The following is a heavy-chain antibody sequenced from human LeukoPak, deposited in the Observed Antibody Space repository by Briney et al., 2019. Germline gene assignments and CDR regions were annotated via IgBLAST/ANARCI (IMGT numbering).Heavy chain of an antibody. CDR3: AKDVWFGELLSGP. Sequence: GGSLRLSCAASGFTFSNAWMSWVRQAPGKGLEWVSAISGSGGSTYYADSVKGRFTISRDNSKNTLYLQMNSLRAEDTAVYYCAKDVWFGELLSGPWGQGTLVTVSP. V-gene: IGHV3-23*01. CDR2: ISGSGGST. D-gene: IGHD3-10*01. CDR1: GFTFSNAW. J-gene: IGHJ5*02.